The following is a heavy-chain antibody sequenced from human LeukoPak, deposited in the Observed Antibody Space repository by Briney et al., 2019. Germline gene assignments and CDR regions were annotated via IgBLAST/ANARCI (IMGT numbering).Heavy chain of an antibody. J-gene: IGHJ3*02. V-gene: IGHV3-21*04. CDR2: ISSSSSYI. D-gene: IGHD2-2*01. Sequence: GGSLRLSCAASGFTFSSYSMNWVRQAPGKGLEWVSSISSSSSYIYYADSVKGRFTISRDNSKNTLYLQMNSLRAEDTAVYYCATPWRGVGYCSSISCPLGIWGQGTMVTVSS. CDR1: GFTFSSYS. CDR3: ATPWRGVGYCSSISCPLGI.